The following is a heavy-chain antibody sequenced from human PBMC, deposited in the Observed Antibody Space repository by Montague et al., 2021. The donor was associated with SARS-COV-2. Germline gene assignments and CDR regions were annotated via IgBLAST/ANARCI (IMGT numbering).Heavy chain of an antibody. J-gene: IGHJ4*02. CDR1: GDSISSSSYN. Sequence: ETLSLTCTVSGDSISSSSYNWGWIRQPPGKGLEWIGSVHYNGRTYYNPSLKSRVTIYVDTSKNQISLRLSSVTAADTAVYYSTRHVHMTWPEPSPGFDCWGQGTLVTVSS. CDR3: TRHVHMTWPEPSPGFDC. V-gene: IGHV4-39*01. D-gene: IGHD1-1*01. CDR2: VHYNGRT.